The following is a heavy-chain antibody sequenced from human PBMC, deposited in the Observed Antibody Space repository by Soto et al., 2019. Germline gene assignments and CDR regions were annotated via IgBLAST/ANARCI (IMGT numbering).Heavy chain of an antibody. CDR3: ASSRRALASFDY. V-gene: IGHV5-10-1*01. D-gene: IGHD3-10*01. CDR1: GYSFTSYW. CDR2: IDPSDSYT. J-gene: IGHJ4*02. Sequence: ESLKISCKGSGYSFTSYWISWVRQMPGKGLEWMGRIDPSDSYTNYSPSFQGHVTISADKSISTAYLQWSSLKASDTAMYYCASSRRALASFDYWGQGTLVTVSS.